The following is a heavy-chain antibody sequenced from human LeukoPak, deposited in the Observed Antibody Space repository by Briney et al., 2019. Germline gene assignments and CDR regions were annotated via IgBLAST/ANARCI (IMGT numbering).Heavy chain of an antibody. CDR3: ARLPDVDIVATIDY. J-gene: IGHJ4*02. V-gene: IGHV1-2*02. D-gene: IGHD5-12*01. Sequence: ASVKVSCKASGYTFTGYDMLWVRRAPGQGLEWMGWINPNSGGTNYAQKFQGRVTMTRDTSISTAYMELSRLRSDDTAVYYCARLPDVDIVATIDYWGQGTLVTVSS. CDR2: INPNSGGT. CDR1: GYTFTGYD.